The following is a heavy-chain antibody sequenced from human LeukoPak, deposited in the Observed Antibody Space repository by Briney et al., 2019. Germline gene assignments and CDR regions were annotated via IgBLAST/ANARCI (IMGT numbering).Heavy chain of an antibody. D-gene: IGHD6-13*01. CDR2: IYYSGST. CDR1: GGSISSYY. V-gene: IGHV4-59*06. CDR3: ARVSGSSSWYWFDP. J-gene: IGHJ5*02. Sequence: SETLSLTCTVSGGSISSYYWSWIRQPPGKGLEWIGYIYYSGSTYYNPSLKSRVTISVDTSKNQFSLKLSSVTAADTAVYYCARVSGSSSWYWFDPWGQGTLVTVSS.